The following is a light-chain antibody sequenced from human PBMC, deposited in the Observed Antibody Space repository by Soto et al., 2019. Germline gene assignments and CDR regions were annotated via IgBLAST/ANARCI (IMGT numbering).Light chain of an antibody. CDR1: QSINTY. V-gene: IGKV3D-11*02. Sequence: ENVLTQSPATLSLSPGEGATLSCRASQSINTYSAWYQQKPGQAPRLLIYDASKRATGIPARFSGSGSGTNFTLTISSLEPEDFAAYYWQQRRSWQVTFGQGTRLEI. CDR2: DAS. J-gene: IGKJ5*01. CDR3: QQRRSWQVT.